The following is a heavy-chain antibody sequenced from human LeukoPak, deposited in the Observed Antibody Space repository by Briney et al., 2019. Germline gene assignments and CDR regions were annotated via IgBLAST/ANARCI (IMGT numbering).Heavy chain of an antibody. D-gene: IGHD3-10*01. CDR3: AKAGGYYYGSGSYFDY. CDR1: GFTFSSYG. J-gene: IGHJ4*02. Sequence: GGSLRLSCAASGFTFSSYGMSWVRQAPGKGLEWVSAISGSGGSTYYADSVKGRFTISRDNSKNTLYLQMNSLRAEDTGVYYCAKAGGYYYGSGSYFDYWGQGTLVTVSS. V-gene: IGHV3-23*01. CDR2: ISGSGGST.